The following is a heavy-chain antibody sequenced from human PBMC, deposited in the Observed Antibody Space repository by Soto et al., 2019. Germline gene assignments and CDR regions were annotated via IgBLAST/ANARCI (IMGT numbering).Heavy chain of an antibody. CDR1: GFTFSDHY. V-gene: IGHV3-72*01. CDR2: IRSKANSYMT. D-gene: IGHD2-15*01. Sequence: GSLRLSCAVSGFTFSDHYMDWVRQAPGKGLGWVGRIRSKANSYMTEYAASVKGRFTISRDDSKNSLYLQMNSLKTEDTAVYYCSRDSSSCRGGHCYFDNWGQGTLVTVSS. J-gene: IGHJ4*02. CDR3: SRDSSSCRGGHCYFDN.